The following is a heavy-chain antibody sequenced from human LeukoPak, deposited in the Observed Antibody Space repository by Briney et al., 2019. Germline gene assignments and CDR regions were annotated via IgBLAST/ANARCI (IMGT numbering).Heavy chain of an antibody. CDR3: AKRYGSSGFNWFGP. CDR2: ISSGSSTI. J-gene: IGHJ5*02. V-gene: IGHV3-11*01. CDR1: GFTFSDYY. D-gene: IGHD6-19*01. Sequence: PGGSLRLSCAASGFTFSDYYMSWIRQAPGKGLEWVSYISSGSSTIFYAASVKGRFTISRDNSKNTMFLHMNSLRAEDTALYYCAKRYGSSGFNWFGPWGQGTLVTVSS.